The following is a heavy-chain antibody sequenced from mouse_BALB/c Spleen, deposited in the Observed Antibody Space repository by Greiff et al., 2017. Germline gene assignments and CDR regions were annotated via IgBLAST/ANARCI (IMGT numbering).Heavy chain of an antibody. CDR1: GYSFTGYY. CDR3: ARSGTGFDY. D-gene: IGHD3-1*01. V-gene: IGHV1-31*01. J-gene: IGHJ2*01. CDR2: INPYNGAT. Sequence: VQLQQSGPELVKPGASVKISCKASGYSFTGYYMHWVKQSHVKSLEWIGRINPYNGATSYNQNFKDKASLTVDKSSSTAYMELHSLTSEDSAVYYCARSGTGFDYWGQGTTLTVSS.